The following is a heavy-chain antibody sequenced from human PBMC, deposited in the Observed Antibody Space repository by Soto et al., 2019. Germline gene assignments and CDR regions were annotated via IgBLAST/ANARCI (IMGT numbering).Heavy chain of an antibody. CDR2: IDSRGRT. D-gene: IGHD2-21*01. V-gene: IGHV4-34*01. Sequence: SETLSLTCGVSGGSFGMYYWTWIRQSPEKGLEWIGEIDSRGRTNYSPSLKSRITVSLDTSKNQFSLRLTSMSSADAAMYYCARVRRHIGIRGETHARGFDSWGQGTRVTVYS. CDR3: ARVRRHIGIRGETHARGFDS. CDR1: GGSFGMYY. J-gene: IGHJ4*02.